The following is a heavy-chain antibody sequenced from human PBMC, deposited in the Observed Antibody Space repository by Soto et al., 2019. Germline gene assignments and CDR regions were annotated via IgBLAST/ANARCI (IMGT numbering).Heavy chain of an antibody. CDR1: GFTFSSYG. CDR3: ARPGYCSGGSCYEREYFQH. D-gene: IGHD2-15*01. Sequence: GGSLRLSCAASGFTFSSYGMHWVRQAPGKGLEWVAVISYDGSNKYYADSVKGRFTISRDNSKNTLYLQMNSLRAEDTALYYCARPGYCSGGSCYEREYFQHWGQGTLVTVSS. J-gene: IGHJ1*01. CDR2: ISYDGSNK. V-gene: IGHV3-30*03.